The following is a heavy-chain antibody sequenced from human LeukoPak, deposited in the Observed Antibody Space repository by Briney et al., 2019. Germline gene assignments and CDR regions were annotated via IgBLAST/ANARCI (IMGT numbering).Heavy chain of an antibody. CDR2: IYTSGST. V-gene: IGHV4-4*07. CDR3: ARDVVGATTGLDY. J-gene: IGHJ4*02. D-gene: IGHD1-26*01. CDR1: GGSISSYY. Sequence: SETLSLTCTVSGGSISSYYWSWIRQPAGKGLEWIGRIYTSGSTNYNPSLKSRVTISVDTSKNQFSLKLSSVTAADAGVYYCARDVVGATTGLDYWGQGTLVTVSS.